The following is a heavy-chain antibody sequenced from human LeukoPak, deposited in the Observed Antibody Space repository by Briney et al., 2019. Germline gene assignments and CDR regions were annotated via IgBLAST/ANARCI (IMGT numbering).Heavy chain of an antibody. CDR2: IIGSGLTT. V-gene: IGHV3-23*01. CDR1: GFTFSSYS. J-gene: IGHJ4*02. Sequence: PVGSLRLSCAASGFTFSSYSMNWVRQAPGKGLKWVSAIIGSGLTTYYADSVKGRFTISRDNSKNTLYLQMNSLRAEDTAVYYCAKDLSPGPDWGQGTLVTVSS. CDR3: AKDLSPGPD.